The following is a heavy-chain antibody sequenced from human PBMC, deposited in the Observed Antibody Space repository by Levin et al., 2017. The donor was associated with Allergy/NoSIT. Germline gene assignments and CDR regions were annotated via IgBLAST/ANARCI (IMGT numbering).Heavy chain of an antibody. J-gene: IGHJ6*03. CDR2: ISFDGNEK. V-gene: IGHV3-30*18. D-gene: IGHD6-19*01. CDR1: GFIFSNYA. CDR3: VKGAKFSSGSNYFYYYMNV. Sequence: PGGSLRLSCVASGFIFSNYAMHWVRQAPGKGLEWVARISFDGNEKYYVQSVKGRFTIFRDNSKNTLYLQMSSLNTEDTAVYYCVKGAKFSSGSNYFYYYMNVWGTGTTVRVS.